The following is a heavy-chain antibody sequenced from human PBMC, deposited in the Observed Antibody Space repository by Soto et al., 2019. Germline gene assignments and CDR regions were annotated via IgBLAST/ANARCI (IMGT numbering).Heavy chain of an antibody. Sequence: QVQLQQSGPGLVKPSETLSLTCTVSGGSVSSGSYYWSWIRQPPGKGLEWIGYVYYSGSTNYNPSLTSRVTISVDTSKTQFSLKLSSVTAADTAVYYCARVHCIRTSCPTYYYYSGLDVWGQGTTVTVSS. CDR2: VYYSGST. J-gene: IGHJ6*02. V-gene: IGHV4-61*01. CDR3: ARVHCIRTSCPTYYYYSGLDV. CDR1: GGSVSSGSYY. D-gene: IGHD2-2*01.